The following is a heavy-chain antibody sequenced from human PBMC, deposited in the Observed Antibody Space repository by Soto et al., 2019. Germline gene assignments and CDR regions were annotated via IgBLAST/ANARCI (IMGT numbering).Heavy chain of an antibody. CDR2: ISTNGGST. CDR1: GFTFSIYA. CDR3: VKGEYYYDSSGYYPFDY. J-gene: IGHJ4*02. D-gene: IGHD3-22*01. V-gene: IGHV3-64D*06. Sequence: GGSLRLSCSASGFTFSIYAMHWVRQAPGKGLEYVSSISTNGGSTHYADSVKGRFTISKDNSKNTQYLQMSSLRADDTAVYYCVKGEYYYDSSGYYPFDYWGQGTLVTVSS.